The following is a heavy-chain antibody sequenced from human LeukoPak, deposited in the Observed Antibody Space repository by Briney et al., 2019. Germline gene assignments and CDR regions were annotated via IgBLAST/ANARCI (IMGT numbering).Heavy chain of an antibody. CDR1: GYTFTSYD. CDR2: MNPNSGNT. D-gene: IGHD2-2*01. CDR3: ATPVVPAADAENDY. J-gene: IGHJ4*02. Sequence: ASVKVFCKASGYTFTSYDINWVRQATGQGLEWMGWMNPNSGNTGYAQKFQGRVTMTRNTSISTAYMELSSLRSEDTAVYYCATPVVPAADAENDYWGQGTLVTVSS. V-gene: IGHV1-8*01.